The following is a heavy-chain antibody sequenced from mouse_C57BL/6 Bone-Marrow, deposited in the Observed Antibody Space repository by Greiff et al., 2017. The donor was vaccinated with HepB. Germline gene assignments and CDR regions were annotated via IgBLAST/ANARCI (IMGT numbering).Heavy chain of an antibody. CDR3: ARRGDGNYDAMDY. Sequence: VQLKESGAELVRPGTSVKVSCKASGHAFTNYLIEWVKQRPGQGLEWIGVINPGSGGTNYNEKFKGKATLTADKSSSTAYMQLSSLTSEDSAVYFCARRGDGNYDAMDYWGQGTSVTVSS. V-gene: IGHV1-54*01. J-gene: IGHJ4*01. CDR1: GHAFTNYL. CDR2: INPGSGGT. D-gene: IGHD2-1*01.